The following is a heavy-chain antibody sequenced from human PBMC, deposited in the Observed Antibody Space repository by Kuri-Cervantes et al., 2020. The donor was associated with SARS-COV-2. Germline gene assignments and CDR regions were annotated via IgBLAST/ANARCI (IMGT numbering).Heavy chain of an antibody. D-gene: IGHD2-8*01. Sequence: GSLRLSCTVSGGSISSYYWSWIRQPPGKGLEWIGYIYYSGSTNYNPSLKSRVTISVDTSKNQFSLELSSVTAADTAVYYCARRSRKGYAFDIWGQGTLVTVSS. CDR1: GGSISSYY. V-gene: IGHV4-59*08. CDR2: IYYSGST. CDR3: ARRSRKGYAFDI. J-gene: IGHJ4*02.